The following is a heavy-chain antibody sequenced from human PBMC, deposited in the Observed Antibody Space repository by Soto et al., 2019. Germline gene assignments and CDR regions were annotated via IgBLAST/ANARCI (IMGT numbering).Heavy chain of an antibody. V-gene: IGHV4-39*01. J-gene: IGHJ5*02. D-gene: IGHD1-26*01. CDR2: IYYSGST. Sequence: SETLSLTCTVSGGSITSSSYYWGWIRQPPGKGLEWIGSIYYSGSTYYNPSLKSRVTISVDTSKNQFSLKLSSVTAADTAVYYCATQEVGRRHPYTIDLRGQGTFVTVSS. CDR1: GGSITSSSYY. CDR3: ATQEVGRRHPYTIDL.